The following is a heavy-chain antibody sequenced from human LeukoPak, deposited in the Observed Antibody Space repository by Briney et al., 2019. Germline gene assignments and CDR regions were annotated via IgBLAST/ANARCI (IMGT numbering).Heavy chain of an antibody. V-gene: IGHV4-59*01. Sequence: PSETLSLTCTVSGGSISSYYWSWIRQPPGKGLEWIGYIYYSGSTNYNPSLKSRVTISVDTSKNQFSLKLSSVTAADTAVYYCARVLWNGDYPRFGYWGQGTLVTVSS. J-gene: IGHJ4*02. CDR3: ARVLWNGDYPRFGY. D-gene: IGHD4-17*01. CDR2: IYYSGST. CDR1: GGSISSYY.